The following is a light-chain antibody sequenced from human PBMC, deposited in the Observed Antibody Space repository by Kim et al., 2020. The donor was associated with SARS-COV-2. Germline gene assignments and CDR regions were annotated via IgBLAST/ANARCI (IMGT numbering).Light chain of an antibody. CDR3: QQYGTSPPIT. CDR2: GAS. Sequence: PGERATLSCRATQSISSNYLAWYQQKPGQAPRLLIYGASTSASGISDRFSGSGSGTDFTLTISRLEPEDFAVYYCQQYGTSPPITFGQGTRVEIK. J-gene: IGKJ5*01. V-gene: IGKV3-20*01. CDR1: QSISSNY.